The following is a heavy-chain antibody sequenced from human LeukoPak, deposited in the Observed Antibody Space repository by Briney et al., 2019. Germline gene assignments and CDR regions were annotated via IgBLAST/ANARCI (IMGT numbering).Heavy chain of an antibody. CDR1: GGSISSYY. CDR2: IYYSGGT. CDR3: ARETPGAGHFDY. V-gene: IGHV4-59*01. D-gene: IGHD7-27*01. Sequence: PSETLSLTCTVSGGSISSYYWMWIRQPPGKGLEWIGYIYYSGGTHYNPSLKSRVTMLVDTSKNQFSLKLTAVTAADTAVYYCARETPGAGHFDYWGQGSLVTVSS. J-gene: IGHJ4*02.